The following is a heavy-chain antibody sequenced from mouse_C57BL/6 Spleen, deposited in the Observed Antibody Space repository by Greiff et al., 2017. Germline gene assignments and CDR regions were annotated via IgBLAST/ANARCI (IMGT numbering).Heavy chain of an antibody. CDR3: ARLITAPY. V-gene: IGHV1-82*01. CDR2: IYPGDGDT. CDR1: GYAFSSSW. D-gene: IGHD1-1*01. J-gene: IGHJ2*01. Sequence: VKLMESGPELVKPGASVKISCKASGYAFSSSWMNWVKQRPGKGLEWIGRIYPGDGDTNYNGKFKGKATLTADKSSSTAYMQLSSLTSEDSAVYFCARLITAPYWGQGTTLTVSS.